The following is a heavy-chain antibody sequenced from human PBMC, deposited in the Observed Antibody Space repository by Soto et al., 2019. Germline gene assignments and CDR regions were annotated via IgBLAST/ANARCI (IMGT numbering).Heavy chain of an antibody. CDR1: GFTFSTYA. Sequence: PGGSLRLSCAASGFTFSTYAMTWVRQAPGKGLEWVSGISGSGDDTNYADSVKGRFTISRDNSKNTLYLQMNSLRAEDTAVYYYAREWELLSLDYWGQGTLVTVSS. D-gene: IGHD1-26*01. CDR3: AREWELLSLDY. J-gene: IGHJ4*02. CDR2: ISGSGDDT. V-gene: IGHV3-23*01.